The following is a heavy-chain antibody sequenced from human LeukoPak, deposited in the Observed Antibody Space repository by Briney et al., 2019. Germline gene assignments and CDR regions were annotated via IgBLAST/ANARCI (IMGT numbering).Heavy chain of an antibody. CDR2: IYYSGST. CDR1: GGSVSSGSYY. D-gene: IGHD3-22*01. J-gene: IGHJ3*02. CDR3: ARGYYDTDVAFDI. Sequence: PSETLSLTCTVSGGSVSSGSYYWSWIRQPPGKGLEWIGYIYYSGSTNYNPSLKSRVTISVDTSKNQFTLKLSSVTAADTTVYYCARGYYDTDVAFDIWGQGTMVTVSS. V-gene: IGHV4-61*01.